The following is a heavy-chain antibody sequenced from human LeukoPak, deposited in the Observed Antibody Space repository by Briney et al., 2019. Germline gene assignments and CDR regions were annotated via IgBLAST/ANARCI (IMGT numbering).Heavy chain of an antibody. Sequence: PGGSLRLSCAASGFTFSSYAMHWVRQAPSKGLEWVAVISYDGSNKYYADSVKGRFTISRDNSKNTLYLQMNSLRAEDTAVYYCARFPSSPINDAFDIWGQGTMVTVSS. CDR3: ARFPSSPINDAFDI. D-gene: IGHD6-13*01. CDR2: ISYDGSNK. J-gene: IGHJ3*02. CDR1: GFTFSSYA. V-gene: IGHV3-30-3*01.